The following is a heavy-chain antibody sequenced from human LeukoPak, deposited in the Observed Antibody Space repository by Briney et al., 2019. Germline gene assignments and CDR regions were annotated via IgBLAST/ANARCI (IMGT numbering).Heavy chain of an antibody. J-gene: IGHJ5*02. CDR1: GYTLTELS. CDR3: ARAAVADSPHPLNWFDP. D-gene: IGHD6-19*01. V-gene: IGHV1-24*01. CDR2: FDPEDGET. Sequence: GASVKVSCKVSGYTLTELSMHWVRQAPGKGLEWMGGFDPEDGETIYAQKFQGRVTMTEDTSTDTAYMELSRLRSDDTAVYYCARAAVADSPHPLNWFDPWGQGTLVTVSS.